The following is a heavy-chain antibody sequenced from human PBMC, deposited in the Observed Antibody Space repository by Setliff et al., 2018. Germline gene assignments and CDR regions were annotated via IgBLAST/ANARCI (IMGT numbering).Heavy chain of an antibody. J-gene: IGHJ4*02. CDR3: ARRYNFWSGYLDY. CDR1: GFTFSSYW. V-gene: IGHV3-7*01. CDR2: IKQDGSEK. D-gene: IGHD3-3*01. Sequence: GGSLRLSCAASGFTFSSYWMSWVRQAPGKGLEWVANIKQDGSEKYYVDSVKGRFTISRDNAKNSLYLQMNSLRAADTAVYYCARRYNFWSGYLDYWGQGTLVTVSS.